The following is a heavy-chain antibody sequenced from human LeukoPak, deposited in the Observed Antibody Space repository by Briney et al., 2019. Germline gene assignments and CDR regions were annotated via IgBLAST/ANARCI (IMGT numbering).Heavy chain of an antibody. V-gene: IGHV3-30*04. D-gene: IGHD3-10*01. J-gene: IGHJ6*02. CDR3: ARDITMVRAYGMDV. CDR1: GFTFSTYA. CDR2: ISYDGRQN. Sequence: GGSLRLSCAASGFTFSTYAMNWVRQAPGKGLEWVAVISYDGRQNYYADSVKGRFTISRDNAKNSLYLQMNSLRAEDTAVYYCARDITMVRAYGMDVWGQGTTVTVSS.